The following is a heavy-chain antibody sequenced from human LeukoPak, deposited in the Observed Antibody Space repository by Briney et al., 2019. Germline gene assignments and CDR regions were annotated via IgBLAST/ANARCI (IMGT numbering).Heavy chain of an antibody. V-gene: IGHV1-2*02. CDR1: GYTFTGYY. CDR2: INPNSGGT. D-gene: IGHD3-22*01. CDR3: ARLYYYDSSGYGY. Sequence: ASVKVSCKASGYTFTGYYMHWVRQAPGQGLEWMGWINPNSGGTNYAQKFQGRVTMTRDTSISTAYMELSRLRSDDTAVYYCARLYYYDSSGYGYWGQGTLVTVSS. J-gene: IGHJ4*02.